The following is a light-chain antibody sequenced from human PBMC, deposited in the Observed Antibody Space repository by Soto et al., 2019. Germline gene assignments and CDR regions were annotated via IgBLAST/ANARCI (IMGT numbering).Light chain of an antibody. Sequence: DIQLTQSPSFLSASVGDRVTITCRASQGINSYLVWYQQKPGKAPKLLIYVASTLQSGVPSRFSGSGSGTEFTLTISSLQPKDFATYYCQQLNSYPLTFGGETKVGIK. CDR3: QQLNSYPLT. CDR2: VAS. CDR1: QGINSY. V-gene: IGKV1-9*01. J-gene: IGKJ4*01.